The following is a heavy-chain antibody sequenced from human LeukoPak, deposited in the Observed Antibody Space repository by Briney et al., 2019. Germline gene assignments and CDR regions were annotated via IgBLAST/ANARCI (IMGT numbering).Heavy chain of an antibody. D-gene: IGHD4-23*01. Sequence: ASVKVSCKASGYTFTSYGISWVRQAPGQGLEWMGWISAYNGNTNYAQKLQGRVTTTTDTSMSTAYMELTSLRSEDTAVYYCARGWLAETTVVTPYNYWGQGTLVTVSS. CDR2: ISAYNGNT. CDR1: GYTFTSYG. J-gene: IGHJ4*02. V-gene: IGHV1-18*01. CDR3: ARGWLAETTVVTPYNY.